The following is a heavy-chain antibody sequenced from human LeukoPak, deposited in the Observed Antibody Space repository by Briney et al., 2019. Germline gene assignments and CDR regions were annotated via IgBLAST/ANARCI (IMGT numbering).Heavy chain of an antibody. CDR2: IRYDGTNK. CDR3: AKATTDY. CDR1: GFTFTTYG. D-gene: IGHD4-17*01. Sequence: GGSLRLSCETSGFTFTTYGMHWVRQAPGKGLKWVAFIRYDGTNKYYADSVKGRFTISRDNSKNTLYLQMNSLRAEDTAVYYCAKATTDYWGQGTLVTVSS. V-gene: IGHV3-30*02. J-gene: IGHJ4*02.